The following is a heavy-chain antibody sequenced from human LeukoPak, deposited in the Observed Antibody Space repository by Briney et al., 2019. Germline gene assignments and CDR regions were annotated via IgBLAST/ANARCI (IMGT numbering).Heavy chain of an antibody. CDR3: AKVKPAAAGRRREYYFDY. J-gene: IGHJ4*02. V-gene: IGHV3-23*01. D-gene: IGHD6-13*01. CDR1: GFTFSSYA. CDR2: ISGSGGST. Sequence: GSLRLSCAASGFTFSSYAMSWVRQAPGKGLEWVSAISGSGGSTYYADSVKGRFTISRDNSKNTLYLQMNSLRAEDTAVYYCAKVKPAAAGRRREYYFDYWGQGTLVTVSS.